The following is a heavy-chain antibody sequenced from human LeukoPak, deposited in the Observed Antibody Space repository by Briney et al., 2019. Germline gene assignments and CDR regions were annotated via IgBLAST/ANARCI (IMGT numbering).Heavy chain of an antibody. CDR2: ISSSSSYI. J-gene: IGHJ4*02. CDR1: GFTFSSYT. Sequence: GGSLRLSCAASGFTFSSYTMNWVRQAPGKGLEWVSSISSSSSYIYYADSVKGRFTISRDNSKNTVYLQMNNMRAEDTAVYYCARDPAPWGQGTLVTVSS. CDR3: ARDPAP. V-gene: IGHV3-21*01.